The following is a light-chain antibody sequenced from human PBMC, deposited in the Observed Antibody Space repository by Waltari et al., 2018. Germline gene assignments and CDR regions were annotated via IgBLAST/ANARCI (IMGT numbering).Light chain of an antibody. CDR2: DVS. Sequence: QSALPQPRSVSGSPGQSVTISCTGTSSDVGGYNYVSWYQQHPGKAPKLMIYDVSKGPAGVPDRFSGSKSGNTASLTISGLQAEDEADYYCCSYAGSYTSWVFGGGTKLTVL. J-gene: IGLJ3*02. CDR3: CSYAGSYTSWV. V-gene: IGLV2-11*01. CDR1: SSDVGGYNY.